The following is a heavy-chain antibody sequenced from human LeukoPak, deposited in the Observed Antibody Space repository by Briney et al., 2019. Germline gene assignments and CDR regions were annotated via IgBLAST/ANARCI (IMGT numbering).Heavy chain of an antibody. V-gene: IGHV4-31*03. Sequence: SETLSLTCTVSGGSISSGGYYWSWIRQHPGKGLEWIGYIYYSGSTYYNPSLKSRVTISVDTSKNQFSLKLSSVTAADTAVYYCARVINDAHYDYVWGTHRYFDYWGQGTLVTVSS. CDR1: GGSISSGGYY. D-gene: IGHD3-16*01. CDR3: ARVINDAHYDYVWGTHRYFDY. J-gene: IGHJ4*02. CDR2: IYYSGST.